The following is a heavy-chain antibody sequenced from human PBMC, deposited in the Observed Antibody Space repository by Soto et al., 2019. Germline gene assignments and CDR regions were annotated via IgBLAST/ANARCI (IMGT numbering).Heavy chain of an antibody. J-gene: IGHJ4*02. CDR3: ARVGYDYYFDH. CDR2: IYYSGST. CDR1: GGSISSYY. V-gene: IGHV4-59*01. Sequence: PSETLSLTCTVSGGSISSYYWSWIRQPPGKGLEWIGYIYYSGSTNYNPSLKSRVTISVDTSKNQFSLKLSSVTAADTAVYYCARVGYDYYFDHWGQGTLVTVSS. D-gene: IGHD5-12*01.